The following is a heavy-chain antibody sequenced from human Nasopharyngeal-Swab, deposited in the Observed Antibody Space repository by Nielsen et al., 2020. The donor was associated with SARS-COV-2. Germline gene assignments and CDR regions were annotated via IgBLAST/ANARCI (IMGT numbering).Heavy chain of an antibody. CDR1: GFTFSDSY. CDR3: ARGGFDAFHF. V-gene: IGHV3-11*01. CDR2: ISTTGSTT. J-gene: IGHJ3*01. Sequence: GGSLRLSCAASGFTFSDSYMTWIRQAPGKGLEWVSYISTTGSTTYYADSVKGRFTISRDNAKNSLYLQMNSLRAEDTAVYYCARGGFDAFHFRGQGTMVTVSS.